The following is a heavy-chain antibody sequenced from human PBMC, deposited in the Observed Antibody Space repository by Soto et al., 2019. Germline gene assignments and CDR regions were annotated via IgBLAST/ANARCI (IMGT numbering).Heavy chain of an antibody. CDR1: GYSFTSYW. Sequence: PGESLKISCEGSGYSFTSYWIGWVRQMPGKGLEWMGIIYPGDSDTRYSPSFQGQVTISADKSISTAYLQWSSLKASDTAMYYCARSDTKGAAAGIDHNFDYWGQGTLVTVSS. D-gene: IGHD6-13*01. CDR3: ARSDTKGAAAGIDHNFDY. CDR2: IYPGDSDT. V-gene: IGHV5-51*01. J-gene: IGHJ4*02.